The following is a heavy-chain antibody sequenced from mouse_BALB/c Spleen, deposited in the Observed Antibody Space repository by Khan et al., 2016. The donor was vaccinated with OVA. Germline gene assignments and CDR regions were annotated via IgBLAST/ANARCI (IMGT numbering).Heavy chain of an antibody. CDR2: IWSGGST. Sequence: QVQLKQSGPGLVQPSQSLSITCTVSGFSLTHYGVHWVRQSPGKGLEWLGVIWSGGSTDYNAAFTSRLNISKDNSKNQAFFKMNSLQAKDTAIYYCARNYDYDEGLAYWGQGTLVTVSA. D-gene: IGHD2-4*01. CDR1: GFSLTHYG. V-gene: IGHV2-2*02. CDR3: ARNYDYDEGLAY. J-gene: IGHJ3*01.